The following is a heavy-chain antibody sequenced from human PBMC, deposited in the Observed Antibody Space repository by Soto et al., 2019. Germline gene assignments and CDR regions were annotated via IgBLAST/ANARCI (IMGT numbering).Heavy chain of an antibody. Sequence: QVQLVQSGAEVKKPGSSVKVSCKASGGTFSSYAISWVRQAPGQGLEWVGGIIPIFGTANYAQKFQGRVTITADESTSTAYMELSSLRSEDTAVFYCARGPDYGDYATYFDFWGQGTLVTVSS. J-gene: IGHJ4*02. CDR2: IIPIFGTA. CDR3: ARGPDYGDYATYFDF. V-gene: IGHV1-69*01. CDR1: GGTFSSYA. D-gene: IGHD4-17*01.